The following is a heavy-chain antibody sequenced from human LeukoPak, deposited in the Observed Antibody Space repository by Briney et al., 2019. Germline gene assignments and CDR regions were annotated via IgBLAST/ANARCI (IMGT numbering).Heavy chain of an antibody. V-gene: IGHV3-53*01. CDR2: IYSGGSI. CDR3: ATREADYYGSGNADAFDI. D-gene: IGHD3-10*01. Sequence: PGGSLRLSWAASGFTVSSNYMSWVRQAPGKGLEWVSVIYSGGSIYYADSVKGRFTISRDNSKNTLYLQMNSLRAEDTAVYYCATREADYYGSGNADAFDIWGQGTMVTVSS. CDR1: GFTVSSNY. J-gene: IGHJ3*02.